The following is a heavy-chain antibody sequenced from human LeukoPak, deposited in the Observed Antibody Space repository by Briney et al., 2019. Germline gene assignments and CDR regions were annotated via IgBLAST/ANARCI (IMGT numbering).Heavy chain of an antibody. CDR1: GFTFSSYA. D-gene: IGHD6-19*01. V-gene: IGHV3-23*01. Sequence: PGGSLRLSCAASGFTFSSYAMSWVRQAPGKGLEWVSAISESGGSTYYADSVKGRFTISRDNSKNTLFLQMNSLRAEDTAVYYCAKDSWLVRGYYFDYWGQGTLVTVSS. CDR2: ISESGGST. J-gene: IGHJ4*02. CDR3: AKDSWLVRGYYFDY.